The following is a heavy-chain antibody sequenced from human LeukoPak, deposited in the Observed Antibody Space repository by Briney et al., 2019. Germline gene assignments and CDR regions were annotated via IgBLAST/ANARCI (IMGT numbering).Heavy chain of an antibody. CDR1: GGSISNYNYY. D-gene: IGHD6-6*01. CDR2: IYYSGST. CDR3: ARLVYSSSLYFDY. Sequence: SETLSLTCTVSGGSISNYNYYWSWIRQPPGRGLEWIGSIYYSGSTYYNPSLKSRATISVDTSKNQFSLKLSSVTAADTAVYYCARLVYSSSLYFDYWGQGTLVTVSS. J-gene: IGHJ4*02. V-gene: IGHV4-39*07.